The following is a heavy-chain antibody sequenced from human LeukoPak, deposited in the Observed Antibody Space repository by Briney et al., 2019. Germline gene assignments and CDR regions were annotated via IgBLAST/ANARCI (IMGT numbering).Heavy chain of an antibody. J-gene: IGHJ4*02. D-gene: IGHD7-27*01. V-gene: IGHV1-8*01. Sequence: ASVKVSCKASGYTFTSYDINWVRQATEQGLEWLGWMSPNSGNTGYAQKFQGRVTMTRNTSISTAYMELSSLRSVDTAVYYCVRAPPNWGFNYWGQGTLVTVPS. CDR1: GYTFTSYD. CDR3: VRAPPNWGFNY. CDR2: MSPNSGNT.